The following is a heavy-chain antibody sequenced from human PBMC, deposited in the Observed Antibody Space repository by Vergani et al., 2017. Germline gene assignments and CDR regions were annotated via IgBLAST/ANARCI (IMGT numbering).Heavy chain of an antibody. CDR2: ISWNSGSI. CDR1: GFTFDDYA. V-gene: IGHV3-9*01. D-gene: IGHD6-13*01. Sequence: EVQLVESGGGLVQPGRSLRLSCAASGFTFDDYAMHWVRQAPGKGLEWVSGISWNSGSIGYADSVKGRFTISGDNAKNSLYLQMNSLSAEDTALYYCAKDTTAAGTTEFDYWGQGTLVTVSS. J-gene: IGHJ4*02. CDR3: AKDTTAAGTTEFDY.